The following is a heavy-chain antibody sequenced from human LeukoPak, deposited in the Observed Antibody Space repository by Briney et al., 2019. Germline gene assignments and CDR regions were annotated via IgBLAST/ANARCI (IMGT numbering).Heavy chain of an antibody. CDR3: AHYGDYRFMYYFDY. CDR1: GFSLSTSGVG. J-gene: IGHJ4*02. CDR2: IYWNNDN. Sequence: SGPTLVKPTQTLTLTCTFSGFSLSTSGVGVGWIRQPPGKALEWLALIYWNNDNRYSPSLKSRLTTTKDTYKNQVVLTMTNMDPVDTATYYCAHYGDYRFMYYFDYWGQGTLVTVSS. V-gene: IGHV2-5*01. D-gene: IGHD4-17*01.